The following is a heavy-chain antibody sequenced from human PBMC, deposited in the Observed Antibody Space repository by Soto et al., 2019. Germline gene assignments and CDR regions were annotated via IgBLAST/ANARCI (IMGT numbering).Heavy chain of an antibody. D-gene: IGHD2-2*01. J-gene: IGHJ4*02. CDR2: IYPGDSET. Sequence: GESLKISCKGSGYSFTSYWIAWVRQMPGKGLEWMGIIYPGDSETRYSPSFQGQVTISADKSITTAYLQWSSLKASDTDMYYCARRAGHCSSTSCPVGYWGQGTLVTVSS. CDR3: ARRAGHCSSTSCPVGY. V-gene: IGHV5-51*01. CDR1: GYSFTSYW.